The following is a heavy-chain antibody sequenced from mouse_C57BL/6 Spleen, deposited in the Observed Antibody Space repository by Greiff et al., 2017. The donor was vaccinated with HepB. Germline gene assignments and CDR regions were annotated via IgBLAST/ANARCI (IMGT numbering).Heavy chain of an antibody. Sequence: QVQLKESGAELARPGASVKMSCKASGYTFTSYTMHWVKQRPGQGLEWIGYINPSSGYTKYNQKFKDKATLTADKSSSTAYMQLSSLTSEDSAVYYCARKGGYDPSAMDYWGQGTSVTVSS. CDR2: INPSSGYT. V-gene: IGHV1-4*01. J-gene: IGHJ4*01. D-gene: IGHD2-2*01. CDR1: GYTFTSYT. CDR3: ARKGGYDPSAMDY.